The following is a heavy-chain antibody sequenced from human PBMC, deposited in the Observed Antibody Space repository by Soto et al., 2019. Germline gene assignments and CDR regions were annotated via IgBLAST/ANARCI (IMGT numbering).Heavy chain of an antibody. CDR2: ISWNSGSI. Sequence: GGSLRLSCAASGFTFDDYAMRWVRQAPGKGLEWVSGISWNSGSIGYADSVKGRFTISRDNAKNSLYLQMNSLRAEDTALYYCAKDKRGAMAKINNYFDYWGQGTLVTVSS. D-gene: IGHD5-12*01. CDR1: GFTFDDYA. CDR3: AKDKRGAMAKINNYFDY. V-gene: IGHV3-9*01. J-gene: IGHJ4*02.